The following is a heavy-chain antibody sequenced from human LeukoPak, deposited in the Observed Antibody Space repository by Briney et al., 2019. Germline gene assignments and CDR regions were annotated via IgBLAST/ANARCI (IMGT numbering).Heavy chain of an antibody. D-gene: IGHD2-2*01. Sequence: SETLSLTCTVSGGSISSSSYYWSWIRQPAGKGLEWIGRIYTSGSTNYNPSLKSRVTMSVDTSKNQFSLKLSSVTAADTAMYYCASYVCFSSNCYDPFFDYWGQGTLVTVSS. V-gene: IGHV4-61*02. CDR2: IYTSGST. CDR1: GGSISSSSYY. CDR3: ASYVCFSSNCYDPFFDY. J-gene: IGHJ4*02.